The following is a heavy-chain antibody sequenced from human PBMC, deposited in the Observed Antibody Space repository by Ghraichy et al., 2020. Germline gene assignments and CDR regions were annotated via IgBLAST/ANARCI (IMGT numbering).Heavy chain of an antibody. J-gene: IGHJ6*02. CDR1: GFIVASAY. V-gene: IGHV3-48*02. Sequence: GETLNISCSASGFIVASAYMHWVRQAPGRGLEWLAYITSSGRFRSYAESVKGRFTISRDNAKNSLDLQINSLRHEDTAVYYCARGSAVVRFYYYDAMDVWGQGTTGTVCS. CDR2: ITSSGRFR. D-gene: IGHD4-23*01. CDR3: ARGSAVVRFYYYDAMDV.